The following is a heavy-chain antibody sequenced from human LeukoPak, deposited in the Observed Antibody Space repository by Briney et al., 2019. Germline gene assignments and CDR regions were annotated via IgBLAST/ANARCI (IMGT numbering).Heavy chain of an antibody. CDR1: GGSFSGYY. V-gene: IGHV4-59*08. J-gene: IGHJ4*02. CDR3: ARRPSIAAPLDY. CDR2: IYYSGST. Sequence: SETLSLTCAVYGGSFSGYYWSWIRQPPGKGLEWIGYIYYSGSTNYNPSLKSRVTISVDTSKNQFSLKLSSVTAADTAVYYCARRPSIAAPLDYWGQGTLVTVSS. D-gene: IGHD6-6*01.